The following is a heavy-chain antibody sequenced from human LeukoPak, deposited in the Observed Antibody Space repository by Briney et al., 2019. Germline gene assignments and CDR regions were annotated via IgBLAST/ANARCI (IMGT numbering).Heavy chain of an antibody. J-gene: IGHJ3*02. Sequence: PGGSLRLSCAASGFTFSSDGMHWVRQAPGKGLEWVAVISYDGSNKYYADSVKGRFTISRDNSKNTLYLQMNSLRAEDTAVYYCAKAGDPYGGNSLPYHDAFDIWGQGTMVTVSS. CDR3: AKAGDPYGGNSLPYHDAFDI. CDR1: GFTFSSDG. CDR2: ISYDGSNK. D-gene: IGHD4-23*01. V-gene: IGHV3-30*18.